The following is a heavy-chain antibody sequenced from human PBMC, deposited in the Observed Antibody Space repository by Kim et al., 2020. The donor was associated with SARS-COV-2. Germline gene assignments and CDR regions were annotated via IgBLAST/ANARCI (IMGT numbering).Heavy chain of an antibody. CDR2: IWYDGSKT. J-gene: IGHJ5*01. V-gene: IGHV3-33*06. D-gene: IGHD2-8*01. Sequence: GGSLRLSCAASGFSFSKYGMHWVRQAPGKGLEWVAVIWYDGSKTYYTDSVKGRFTISRDNSNNMLSLQMNSLRAEDTAVYYCAKAGDSPDGPNNWFDSWGQGTLVTISS. CDR1: GFSFSKYG. CDR3: AKAGDSPDGPNNWFDS.